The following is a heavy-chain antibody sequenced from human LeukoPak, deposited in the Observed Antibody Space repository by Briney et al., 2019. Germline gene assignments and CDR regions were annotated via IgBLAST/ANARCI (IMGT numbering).Heavy chain of an antibody. J-gene: IGHJ4*02. CDR2: MNPNSGNT. V-gene: IGHV1-8*03. D-gene: IGHD2-2*01. CDR1: GYTFTSYD. Sequence: GASVKVSCKASGYTFTSYDINWVRQATGQGLEWMGWMNPNSGNTGYAQKFQGRVTITRNTSISTAYMELSSLRSEDTAVYHCARGLKINCSSTSCYLIYWGQGTLVTVSS. CDR3: ARGLKINCSSTSCYLIY.